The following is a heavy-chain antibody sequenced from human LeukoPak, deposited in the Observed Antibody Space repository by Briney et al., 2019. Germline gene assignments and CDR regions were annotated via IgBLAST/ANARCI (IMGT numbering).Heavy chain of an antibody. CDR1: GFPFSSYW. D-gene: IGHD4-23*01. V-gene: IGHV3-7*03. J-gene: IGHJ4*02. CDR2: IKVDGSVR. Sequence: GGSLRLSCAASGFPFSSYWMSWVRQAPEKGLEWVANIKVDGSVRYYVDSVKGRFTVSRDNAKNSLYLQMNSLRAEDTAIYHCAEGINYGGSGFWGQGTLVTVSS. CDR3: AEGINYGGSGF.